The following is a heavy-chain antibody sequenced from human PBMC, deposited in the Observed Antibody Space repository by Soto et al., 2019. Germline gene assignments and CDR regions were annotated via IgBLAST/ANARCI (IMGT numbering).Heavy chain of an antibody. V-gene: IGHV1-69*13. CDR2: IVPIFGTA. CDR1: GGTFSSYA. CDR3: ASGFTDFWSGSHRAYYYGMDG. Sequence: SVKVSCKASGGTFSSYAISWVRQAPGQGLEWMGGIVPIFGTANYARKFQGRVTITADESTSTAYMELSSLRSEDTAVYYCASGFTDFWSGSHRAYYYGMDGWEKGTTVTVSS. D-gene: IGHD3-3*01. J-gene: IGHJ6*01.